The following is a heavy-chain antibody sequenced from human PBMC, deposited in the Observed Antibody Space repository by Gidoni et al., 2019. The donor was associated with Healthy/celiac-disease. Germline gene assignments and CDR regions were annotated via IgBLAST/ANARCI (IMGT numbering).Heavy chain of an antibody. CDR3: AKDWGLYRVTVNTFDY. V-gene: IGHV3-23*01. CDR2: ISGSGGST. Sequence: EVQLLASGGGLVQPGGSLRLSCAASGFTFSSYAMSWVRQAPGKGLEWVSAISGSGGSTYYADSVKGRFTISRDNSKNTLYLQMNSLRAEDTAVYYCAKDWGLYRVTVNTFDYWGQGTLVTVSS. CDR1: GFTFSSYA. J-gene: IGHJ4*02. D-gene: IGHD4-17*01.